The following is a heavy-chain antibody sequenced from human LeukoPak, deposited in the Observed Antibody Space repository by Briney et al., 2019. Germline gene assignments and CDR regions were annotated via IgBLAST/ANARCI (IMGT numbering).Heavy chain of an antibody. D-gene: IGHD1-26*01. CDR1: GFTFSSYW. V-gene: IGHV3-7*01. Sequence: GGSLRLSCAASGFTFSSYWMSWVRQAPGKGLEWVANIKQDGSEKNYVDSVKGRFTISRDNAKNSVDLQMNSLRAEDTAVYYCARDPYSGSYGDYYYYYMDVWGKGTTVTISS. CDR2: IKQDGSEK. CDR3: ARDPYSGSYGDYYYYYMDV. J-gene: IGHJ6*03.